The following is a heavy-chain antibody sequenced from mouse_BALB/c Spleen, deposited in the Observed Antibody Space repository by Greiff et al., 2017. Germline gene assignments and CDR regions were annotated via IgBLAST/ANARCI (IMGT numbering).Heavy chain of an antibody. V-gene: IGHV1-55*01. CDR3: ARPKIITAYWYFDV. J-gene: IGHJ1*01. D-gene: IGHD1-2*01. CDR1: GYNFTSYW. CDR2: IYPGSGST. Sequence: QVQLQQPGAELVKPGTSVKLSCKASGYNFTSYWINWVKLRPGQGLEWIGDIYPGSGSTNYNEKFKSKATLTVDTSSSTAYMQLSSLASEDSALYYCARPKIITAYWYFDVWGAGTTVTVSS.